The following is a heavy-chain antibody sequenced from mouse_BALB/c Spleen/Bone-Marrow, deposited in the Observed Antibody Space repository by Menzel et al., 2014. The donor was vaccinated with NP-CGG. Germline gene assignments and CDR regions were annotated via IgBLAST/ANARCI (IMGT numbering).Heavy chain of an antibody. CDR2: INPDSTTI. Sequence: EVKLMESGGGLVQPGGSLKLSCAASGFDFSRYWMSWVRQAPGKGLEWIGEINPDSTTIYYTPSLKDKFIISRDNAKNTLYLQMSKVRSEDTDLYYCARRGYYAMDYWGQGTSVTVSS. CDR1: GFDFSRYW. J-gene: IGHJ4*01. CDR3: ARRGYYAMDY. V-gene: IGHV4-1*02.